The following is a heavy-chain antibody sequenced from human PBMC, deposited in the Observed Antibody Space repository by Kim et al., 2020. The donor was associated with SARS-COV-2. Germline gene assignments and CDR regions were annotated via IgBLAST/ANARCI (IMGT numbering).Heavy chain of an antibody. J-gene: IGHJ2*01. CDR3: ARSSPRILIASRYFDL. CDR2: ISSSGSTI. D-gene: IGHD2-15*01. Sequence: GGSLRLSCAASGFTFSSYEMNWVRQAPGKGLEWVSYISSSGSTIYYADSVKGRFTLSRDNAKNSLYLQMNSLRAEDTAVYYCARSSPRILIASRYFDLWGRGALVTVSS. CDR1: GFTFSSYE. V-gene: IGHV3-48*03.